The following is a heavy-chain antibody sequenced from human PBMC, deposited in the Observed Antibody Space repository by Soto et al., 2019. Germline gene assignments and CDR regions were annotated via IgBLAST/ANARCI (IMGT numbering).Heavy chain of an antibody. CDR2: ISGSGGST. CDR3: AGVGSSGWYEGPVLGDY. J-gene: IGHJ4*02. Sequence: GGSLRLSCAASGFTFSSYAMSWVRQAPGKGLEWVSAISGSGGSTYYADSVKGRFTISRDNSKNTLYLQMNSLRAEDTAVYYCAGVGSSGWYEGPVLGDYWGQGTLVTVSS. V-gene: IGHV3-23*01. CDR1: GFTFSSYA. D-gene: IGHD6-19*01.